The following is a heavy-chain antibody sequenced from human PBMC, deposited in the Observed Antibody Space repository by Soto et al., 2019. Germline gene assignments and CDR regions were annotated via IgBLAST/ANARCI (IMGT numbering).Heavy chain of an antibody. CDR1: GFTFSNHW. J-gene: IGHJ4*02. Sequence: EVQLVESGGGLVQPGGSLRLSCAASGFTFSNHWMHWVRQAPGKGLVWVSRINSDGSTTTYADSVKGRYTISRDNANNTLYLQLNSLRAEDTALYYCARGYSSGPDYWCQGTLVTVSS. D-gene: IGHD6-19*01. CDR2: INSDGSTT. V-gene: IGHV3-74*01. CDR3: ARGYSSGPDY.